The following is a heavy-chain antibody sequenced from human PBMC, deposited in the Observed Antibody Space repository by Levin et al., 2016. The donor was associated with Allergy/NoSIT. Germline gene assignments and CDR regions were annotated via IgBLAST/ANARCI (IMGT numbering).Heavy chain of an antibody. V-gene: IGHV3-15*01. CDR2: IKSKTDGGTT. CDR3: TTDLVPVDYINAFDI. J-gene: IGHJ3*02. D-gene: IGHD2-2*01. Sequence: WIRQPPGKGLEWVGRIKSKTDGGTTDYAAPVKGRFTISRDDSKNTLYLQMNSLKTEDTAVYYCTTDLVPVDYINAFDIWGQGTMVTVSS.